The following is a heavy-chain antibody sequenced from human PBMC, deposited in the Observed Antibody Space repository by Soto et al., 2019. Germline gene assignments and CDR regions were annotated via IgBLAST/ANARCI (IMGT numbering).Heavy chain of an antibody. V-gene: IGHV3-30-3*01. CDR2: ISSDGTTK. J-gene: IGHJ4*02. CDR1: GFTFSSFA. CDR3: ARAPTSRLDY. Sequence: PGGSLRLSCAASGFTFSSFAMHWVRQAPGKGLEWVAVISSDGTTKYYADSVEDRFTISRDNFRSTLFLQMSSLRPEDTAVYYCARAPTSRLDYWGQGTLVTVSS.